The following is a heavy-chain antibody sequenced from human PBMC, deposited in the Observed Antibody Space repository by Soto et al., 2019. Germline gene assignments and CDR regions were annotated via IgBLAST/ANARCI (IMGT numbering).Heavy chain of an antibody. V-gene: IGHV1-69*12. CDR2: IIPIFGTA. CDR3: AASQRCLQPRCNFYY. J-gene: IGHJ4*02. CDR1: GGTFSSYA. Sequence: QVQLVQSGAEVKKPGSSVKVSCKASGGTFSSYAISWVRQAPGQGLEWMGGIIPIFGTANHAQKFQGRVTITADESTSTAYMDLSSLNSEDTAVYYCAASQRCLQPRCNFYYWCQGTLVTVSS. D-gene: IGHD3-9*01.